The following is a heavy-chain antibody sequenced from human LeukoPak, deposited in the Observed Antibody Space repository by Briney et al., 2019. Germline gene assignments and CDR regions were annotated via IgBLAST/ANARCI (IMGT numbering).Heavy chain of an antibody. CDR2: FDPEDGET. Sequence: ASVKVSFKVSGYTLTELSMHWVRQAPGKGLEWMGGFDPEDGETIYAQKFQGRVTMTEDTSTDTAYMELSSLRSEDTAVYYCAAVAAAATGHSDYWGQGTLVTVSS. V-gene: IGHV1-24*01. J-gene: IGHJ4*02. D-gene: IGHD6-13*01. CDR1: GYTLTELS. CDR3: AAVAAAATGHSDY.